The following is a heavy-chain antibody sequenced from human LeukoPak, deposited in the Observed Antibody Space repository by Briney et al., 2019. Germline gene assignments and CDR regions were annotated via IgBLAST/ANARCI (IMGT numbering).Heavy chain of an antibody. V-gene: IGHV3-11*01. Sequence: TEGSLRLSCAASGFTFSDYYMSWIRQAPGKGLEWVSYISSSGSTIYYADSVKGRFTISRDNAKNSLYLQMNSLRAEDTAVYYCARGHYYDSSGYYSSWGQGTLVTVSS. CDR3: ARGHYYDSSGYYSS. CDR2: ISSSGSTI. CDR1: GFTFSDYY. D-gene: IGHD3-22*01. J-gene: IGHJ5*02.